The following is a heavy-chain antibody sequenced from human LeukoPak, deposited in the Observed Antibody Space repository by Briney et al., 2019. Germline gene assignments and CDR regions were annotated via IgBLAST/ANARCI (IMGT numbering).Heavy chain of an antibody. D-gene: IGHD1-20*01. CDR2: IIPIFGTA. CDR3: ARDPTITGPHDAFDI. CDR1: GGTFSSYA. V-gene: IGHV1-69*05. Sequence: SVKVSCKASGGTFSSYAISWGRQAPGQGLEWMGGIIPIFGTANYAQKFQGRVTITTDESTSTAYMELSSLRSEDTAVYYCARDPTITGPHDAFDIWGQGTMVTVSS. J-gene: IGHJ3*02.